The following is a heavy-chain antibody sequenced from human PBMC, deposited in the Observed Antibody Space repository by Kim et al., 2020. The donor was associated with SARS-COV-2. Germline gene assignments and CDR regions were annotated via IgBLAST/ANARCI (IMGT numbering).Heavy chain of an antibody. CDR2: ISSSSSSI. CDR3: ARAKFDWISRFDY. Sequence: GGSLRLSCAASGFTFTSYSMNWVRQAPGKGLEWVSYISSSSSSIYYADSVRGRFTISRDNAKDSLFLQMSSLRDEDTAVYYCARAKFDWISRFDYWGQGILVTVSS. D-gene: IGHD3-9*01. CDR1: GFTFTSYS. J-gene: IGHJ4*02. V-gene: IGHV3-48*02.